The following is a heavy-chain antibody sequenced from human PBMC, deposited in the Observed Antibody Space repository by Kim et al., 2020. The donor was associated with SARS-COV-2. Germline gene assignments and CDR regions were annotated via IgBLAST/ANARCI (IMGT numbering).Heavy chain of an antibody. D-gene: IGHD6-13*01. Sequence: AQKFQGRVTMTEDTSTDPAYMELSSLRSEDTAVYYCATGAAAGKSNWFDPWGQGTLVTVSS. J-gene: IGHJ5*02. CDR3: ATGAAAGKSNWFDP. V-gene: IGHV1-24*01.